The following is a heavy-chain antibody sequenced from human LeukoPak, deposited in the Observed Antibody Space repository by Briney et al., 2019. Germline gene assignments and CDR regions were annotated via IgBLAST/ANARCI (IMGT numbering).Heavy chain of an antibody. J-gene: IGHJ6*03. CDR1: GFTFSSYD. Sequence: GSLRLSCAASGFTFSSYDMHWVRQATGKGLEWVPAIGTAGDTYYPGSVRGRFTISRENAKNSLYLQMNSLRAGDTAVYYCARALLYYMDVWGKGTTVTISS. D-gene: IGHD2/OR15-2a*01. CDR2: IGTAGDT. CDR3: ARALLYYMDV. V-gene: IGHV3-13*01.